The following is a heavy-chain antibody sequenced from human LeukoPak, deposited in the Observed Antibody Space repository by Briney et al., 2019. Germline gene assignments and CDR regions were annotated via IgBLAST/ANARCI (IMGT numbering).Heavy chain of an antibody. Sequence: SETLSLTCAVYGGSFSGYYWSWIRQPPGKGLEWIGEINHSGSTNYNPSPKSRVTISVDTSKNQFSLKLSSVTAADTAVYYCARGRWFGELFYRPGDSYFDYWGQGTLVTVSS. CDR3: ARGRWFGELFYRPGDSYFDY. D-gene: IGHD3-10*01. CDR2: INHSGST. CDR1: GGSFSGYY. V-gene: IGHV4-34*01. J-gene: IGHJ4*02.